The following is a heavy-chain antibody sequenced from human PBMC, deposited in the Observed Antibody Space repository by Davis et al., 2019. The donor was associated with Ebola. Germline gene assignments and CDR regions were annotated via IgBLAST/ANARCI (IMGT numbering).Heavy chain of an antibody. V-gene: IGHV3-21*06. D-gene: IGHD3-10*01. Sequence: WGSLRLSCAGSGFTFSSYTMNWVRQAPGKGLEWVSSISSTGRYIFYADSVKGRFIISRDNAKNTLSLQMIDLRSEDTACYYCTRDLYGSGGDYFDPWGQGTLVTVSS. CDR1: GFTFSSYT. CDR2: ISSTGRYI. J-gene: IGHJ5*02. CDR3: TRDLYGSGGDYFDP.